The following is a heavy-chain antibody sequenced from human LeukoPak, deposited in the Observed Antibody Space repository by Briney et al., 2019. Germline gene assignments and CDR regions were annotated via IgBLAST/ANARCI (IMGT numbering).Heavy chain of an antibody. J-gene: IGHJ4*02. CDR2: INSDGSST. D-gene: IGHD1-14*01. Sequence: GGSLRLSCAASGFTFSSYAMSWVRQAPGKGLLWVSLINSDGSSTSYADSVKGRFTISRDNAKSALFLQMNSLRAEDTAVYYCARENHGSFDYWGQGSLVTVSS. CDR3: ARENHGSFDY. CDR1: GFTFSSYA. V-gene: IGHV3-74*01.